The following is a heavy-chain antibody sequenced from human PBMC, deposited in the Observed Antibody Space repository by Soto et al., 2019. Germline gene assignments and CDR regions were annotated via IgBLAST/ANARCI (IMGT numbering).Heavy chain of an antibody. CDR3: ARDSLTSDSSMFYYYYYGMDV. Sequence: QVQLVQSGAEVKKPGASVKVSCKASGYTFTSYGISWVRQAPGQGLEWMGWISAYNGNTNYAQKLQGRVTMTTDTSTSTAYMELRSLRSDDTAVYYCARDSLTSDSSMFYYYYYGMDVWGQGTTVTVSS. J-gene: IGHJ6*02. CDR2: ISAYNGNT. D-gene: IGHD3-22*01. CDR1: GYTFTSYG. V-gene: IGHV1-18*01.